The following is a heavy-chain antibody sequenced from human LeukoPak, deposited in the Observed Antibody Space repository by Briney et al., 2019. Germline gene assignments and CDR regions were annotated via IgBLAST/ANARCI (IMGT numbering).Heavy chain of an antibody. J-gene: IGHJ4*02. D-gene: IGHD5-18*01. CDR1: GYTFTGYY. Sequence: ASVKVSCKASGYTFTGYYMHWVRQAPGQGLEWMGWINSNSGGTNYAQKFQGRVTMTRDTSTSTVYMELSSLRSEDTAVYYCARDLGELQPPDDYWGQGTLVTVSS. CDR3: ARDLGELQPPDDY. V-gene: IGHV1-2*02. CDR2: INSNSGGT.